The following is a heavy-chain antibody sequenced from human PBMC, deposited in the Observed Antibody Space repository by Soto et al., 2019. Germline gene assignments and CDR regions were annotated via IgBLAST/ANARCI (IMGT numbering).Heavy chain of an antibody. CDR3: ARTSGYSGYVGTYYYYGMDV. J-gene: IGHJ6*02. Sequence: PSETLSLTCTVSGGSISSYYWSWIRQPAGKGLEWIGRIYTSGSTNYNPSLKSRVTMSVDTSKNQFSLKLSSVTAADTAVYYCARTSGYSGYVGTYYYYGMDVWGQGTTVTVS. CDR2: IYTSGST. V-gene: IGHV4-4*07. CDR1: GGSISSYY. D-gene: IGHD5-12*01.